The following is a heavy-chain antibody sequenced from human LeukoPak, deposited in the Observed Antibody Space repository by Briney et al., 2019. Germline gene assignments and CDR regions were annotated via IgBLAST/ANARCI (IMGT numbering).Heavy chain of an antibody. D-gene: IGHD7-27*01. CDR1: GFTFSSYS. Sequence: GGTLRLSCAAPGFTFSSYSMNWVRQAPGKGLEWVSSISSSSSYIYYADSVKGRFTISRDNAKNSLYLQMNSLRAEDTAVYYCARVGKIGYYFDYWGQGTLVTVSS. CDR2: ISSSSSYI. J-gene: IGHJ4*02. V-gene: IGHV3-21*01. CDR3: ARVGKIGYYFDY.